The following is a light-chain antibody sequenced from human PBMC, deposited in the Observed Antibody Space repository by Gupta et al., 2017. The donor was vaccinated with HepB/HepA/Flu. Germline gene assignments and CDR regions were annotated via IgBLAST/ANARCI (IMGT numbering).Light chain of an antibody. J-gene: IGKJ4*01. CDR1: ETVSSF. Sequence: EIVLTQSPATLSLSPGERATLSCRASETVSSFLAWYQQKPGQAPRLLIYDASKRATGIPARFSGSGSGTDFTLTISNLEPEDFAVYYCHQRSDWPLTFGGGTKVDIK. CDR3: HQRSDWPLT. CDR2: DAS. V-gene: IGKV3-11*01.